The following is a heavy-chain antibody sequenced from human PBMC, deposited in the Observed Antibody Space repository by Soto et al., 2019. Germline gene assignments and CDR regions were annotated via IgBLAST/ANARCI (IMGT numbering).Heavy chain of an antibody. Sequence: GXLRLSCAPSGFTFSSYSMNWVRQAPGKGLEWVSSISSSSSYIYYADSVKGRFTISRDNAKNSLYLQMNSLRAEDTAVYYCARDASGWLDYWGQGTLVTVS. D-gene: IGHD6-19*01. J-gene: IGHJ4*02. V-gene: IGHV3-21*01. CDR1: GFTFSSYS. CDR2: ISSSSSYI. CDR3: ARDASGWLDY.